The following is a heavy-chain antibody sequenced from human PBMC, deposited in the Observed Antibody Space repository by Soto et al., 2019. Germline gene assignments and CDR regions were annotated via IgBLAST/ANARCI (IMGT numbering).Heavy chain of an antibody. D-gene: IGHD3-9*01. CDR3: AIDGTGVLRYFYWLEARYEFAY. J-gene: IGHJ4*02. Sequence: GGSLRLACAASGFTFSSYAMSWVRQAPGKRLEWVSAISGSGGSTYYADSVKGRFTISRDNSKNTLYLQMNSLRAEDTAVYYCAIDGTGVLRYFYWLEARYEFAYWGQGTLVTVSS. CDR1: GFTFSSYA. CDR2: ISGSGGST. V-gene: IGHV3-23*01.